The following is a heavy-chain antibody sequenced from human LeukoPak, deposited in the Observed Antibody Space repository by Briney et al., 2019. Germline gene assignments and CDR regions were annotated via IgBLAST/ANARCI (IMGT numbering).Heavy chain of an antibody. CDR1: GGSFSGYY. J-gene: IGHJ4*02. V-gene: IGHV4-34*01. CDR2: INHSGST. CDR3: ARGRYLYDF. Sequence: SETLSLTCAVYGGSFSGYYWSWIRQPPGKGLEWIWEINHSGSTNYNPSLKSRVTISVDTSKNQFSLKLSSVTAADTAVYYCARGRYLYDFWGQGTLVTVSS. D-gene: IGHD3-3*01.